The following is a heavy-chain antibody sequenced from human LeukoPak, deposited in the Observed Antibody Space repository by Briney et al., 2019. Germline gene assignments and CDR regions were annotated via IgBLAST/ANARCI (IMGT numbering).Heavy chain of an antibody. J-gene: IGHJ5*02. V-gene: IGHV4-38-2*01. CDR2: IYHSGST. D-gene: IGHD6-19*01. CDR3: ARVIDQTVAGTWFDP. CDR1: GGSFSGYY. Sequence: SETLSLTCDVYGGSFSGYYWGWIRQPPGKGPEWIGSIYHSGSTYYNPSLKSRVTITVDTSKKQFSLKLSSVTAADTAVYYCARVIDQTVAGTWFDPWGLGTVVTVSS.